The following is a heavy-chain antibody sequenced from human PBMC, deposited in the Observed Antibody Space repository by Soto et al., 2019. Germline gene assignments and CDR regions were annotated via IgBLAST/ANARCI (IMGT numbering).Heavy chain of an antibody. V-gene: IGHV3-15*01. D-gene: IGHD3-22*01. J-gene: IGHJ4*02. CDR3: TTAEMGGYYDSSGYPDY. CDR2: IKSKTDGGTT. CDR1: GFTFSNAW. Sequence: EVQLVESGGGLVKPGGSLRLSCAASGFTFSNAWMSWFRQAPGKGLEWVGRIKSKTDGGTTDYAAPVKGRFTISRDDSKNTLYLQMNSLKTEDTAVYYCTTAEMGGYYDSSGYPDYWGQGTLVTVSS.